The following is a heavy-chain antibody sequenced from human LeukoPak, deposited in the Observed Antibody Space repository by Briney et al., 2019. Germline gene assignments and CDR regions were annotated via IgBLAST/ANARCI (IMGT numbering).Heavy chain of an antibody. Sequence: PSETLSLTCTVSGDSISRDNHYWGWIRQPPGKGLEWIGNIYNSGSTHYNPSLKSRAIISIDTSKNLFSLRSSSVTAPDTAVYYCARRYAHRSRWFDPWGQGILVTVSS. CDR3: ARRYAHRSRWFDP. CDR2: IYNSGST. D-gene: IGHD3-16*01. CDR1: GDSISRDNHY. J-gene: IGHJ5*02. V-gene: IGHV4-39*01.